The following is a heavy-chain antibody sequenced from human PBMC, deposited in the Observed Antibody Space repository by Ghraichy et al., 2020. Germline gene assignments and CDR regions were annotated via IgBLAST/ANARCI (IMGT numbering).Heavy chain of an antibody. J-gene: IGHJ4*02. V-gene: IGHV3-30*18. CDR3: AKDLGSIVVVPSAGAY. D-gene: IGHD2-2*01. CDR1: GFTFSNYG. Sequence: GSLRLSCAASGFTFSNYGMHWVRQAPGKGLAWVAVISYDGSNKYYTDSVKGRFTISRDNSKNTLYLQMNSLRAEDTAVYYCAKDLGSIVVVPSAGAYWGQGTLVTVSS. CDR2: ISYDGSNK.